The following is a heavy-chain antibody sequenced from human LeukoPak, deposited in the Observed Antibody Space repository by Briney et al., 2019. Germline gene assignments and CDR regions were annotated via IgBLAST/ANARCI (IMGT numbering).Heavy chain of an antibody. V-gene: IGHV3-49*04. J-gene: IGHJ4*02. CDR1: GFTFGDYA. CDR3: TRLNYYGSGVDY. D-gene: IGHD3-10*01. Sequence: PGGSLRLSCTASGFTFGDYAMSWVRQAPGKGLEWVGFIRSKAYGGTTEYAASVKGRFTISRDDSKSIAYLQMNSLKTEDTAVYYCTRLNYYGSGVDYWGQGTLVTVSS. CDR2: IRSKAYGGTT.